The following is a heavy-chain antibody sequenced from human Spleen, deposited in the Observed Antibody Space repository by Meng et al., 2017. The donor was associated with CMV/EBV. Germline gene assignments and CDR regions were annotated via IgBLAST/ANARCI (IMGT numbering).Heavy chain of an antibody. Sequence: GSLRLSCAVYGGSFSGYYWNWIRQPPGKGLEWIGEINHSGRTNYNPSLKSRVTISVDTSKNQFSLKLRSVTAVDTAEYYCVRGAPYYYHGMDVWGQGTTVTVSS. D-gene: IGHD6-6*01. V-gene: IGHV4-34*01. CDR2: INHSGRT. CDR3: VRGAPYYYHGMDV. J-gene: IGHJ6*02. CDR1: GGSFSGYY.